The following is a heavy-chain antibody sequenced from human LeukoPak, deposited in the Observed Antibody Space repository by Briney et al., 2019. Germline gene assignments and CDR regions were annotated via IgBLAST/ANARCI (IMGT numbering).Heavy chain of an antibody. CDR1: GGSISSSSYY. V-gene: IGHV4-39*07. Sequence: SETLSLTCTVSGGSISSSSYYWGWIRQPPGKELEWIGSIYYSGSTYYHPSLKSRVTISVDTSKNQFSLKLSSVTAADTDVYYCARAAFAFDIWGQGRMVTVSS. CDR2: IYYSGST. D-gene: IGHD2/OR15-2a*01. CDR3: ARAAFAFDI. J-gene: IGHJ3*02.